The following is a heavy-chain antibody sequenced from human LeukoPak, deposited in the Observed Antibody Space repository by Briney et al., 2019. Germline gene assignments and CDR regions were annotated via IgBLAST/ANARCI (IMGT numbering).Heavy chain of an antibody. D-gene: IGHD2-2*01. Sequence: SETLSLTCTVSGGSISSYYWSWIRQPAGKGLEWIGRIYTSGSTNYNPSLKGRVTMSVDTSKNQFSLKLSSVTAADTAVYYCARGTHTYCSSTSCYDHYYYYYMDVWGKGTTVTVSS. V-gene: IGHV4-4*07. CDR2: IYTSGST. CDR3: ARGTHTYCSSTSCYDHYYYYYMDV. J-gene: IGHJ6*03. CDR1: GGSISSYY.